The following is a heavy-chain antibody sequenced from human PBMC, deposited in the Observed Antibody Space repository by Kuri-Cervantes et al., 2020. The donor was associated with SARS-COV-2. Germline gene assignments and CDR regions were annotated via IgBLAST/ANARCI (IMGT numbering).Heavy chain of an antibody. Sequence: SVKVFCKASGGTFSSYAISWVRQAPGQGLEWMGGIIPIFGTANYAQKFQGRVTITADESTSTAYMELSSLRSEDTAVYYCARARNGNYLNEPDYWGQGTLVTVSS. D-gene: IGHD4-17*01. CDR2: IIPIFGTA. CDR1: GGTFSSYA. J-gene: IGHJ4*02. CDR3: ARARNGNYLNEPDY. V-gene: IGHV1-69*13.